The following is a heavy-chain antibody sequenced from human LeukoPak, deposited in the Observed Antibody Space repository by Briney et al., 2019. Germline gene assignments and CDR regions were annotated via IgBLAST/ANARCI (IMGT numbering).Heavy chain of an antibody. Sequence: PGGSLRLSCAASRFTFSTYAMSWVRQAPGKGLEWLSAISGNGGSTYYADFVKGRFTISRDNSKNTLFLQMNSLRAEDTAVYYCARGYIHGYHYWGQGTLVTVSS. CDR2: ISGNGGST. J-gene: IGHJ4*02. V-gene: IGHV3-23*01. CDR3: ARGYIHGYHY. CDR1: RFTFSTYA. D-gene: IGHD5-18*01.